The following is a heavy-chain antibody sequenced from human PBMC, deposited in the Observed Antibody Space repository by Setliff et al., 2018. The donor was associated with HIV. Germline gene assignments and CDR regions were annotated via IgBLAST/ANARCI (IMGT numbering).Heavy chain of an antibody. Sequence: PGGSLRLSCAASGFTFSSRWMNWVRQAPGKGLEWVSYISSGSVNIFYADSVKGRFTISRDNAKNSLYLQMNSLRAEDTAMYYCARDSSGTYTQDDDALDLWGQGTMVTVSS. CDR3: ARDSSGTYTQDDDALDL. CDR1: GFTFSSRW. CDR2: ISSGSVNI. D-gene: IGHD1-26*01. J-gene: IGHJ3*01. V-gene: IGHV3-48*01.